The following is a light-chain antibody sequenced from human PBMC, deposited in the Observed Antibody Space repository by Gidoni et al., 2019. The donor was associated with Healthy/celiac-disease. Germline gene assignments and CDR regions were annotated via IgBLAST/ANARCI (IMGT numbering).Light chain of an antibody. CDR2: EVS. CDR1: SSDVGSYNL. Sequence: QSALPPPASVSGSPGQSITISCTGTSSDVGSYNLVSWYQQHPGKAPKLMIYEVSKRPSGVSNRFSGSKSGNTASLTISGLQAEDEADYYCFSYAGSSTYVFGTGTKVTVL. CDR3: FSYAGSSTYV. J-gene: IGLJ1*01. V-gene: IGLV2-23*02.